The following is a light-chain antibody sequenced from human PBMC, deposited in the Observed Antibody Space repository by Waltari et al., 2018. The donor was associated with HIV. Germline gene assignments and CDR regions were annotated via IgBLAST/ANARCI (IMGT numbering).Light chain of an antibody. CDR1: QNINNW. J-gene: IGKJ3*01. V-gene: IGKV1-5*03. CDR2: KAS. CDR3: HQYNSFPFT. Sequence: DIQMTQSPSTLSASVGDRVIITCRASQNINNWLAWYQQKPGKDPQLLIYKASNLQSGVPSRFTGSGSGTEFTLAINDLQRDDFAIYFCHQYNSFPFTFGPGTTLDVK.